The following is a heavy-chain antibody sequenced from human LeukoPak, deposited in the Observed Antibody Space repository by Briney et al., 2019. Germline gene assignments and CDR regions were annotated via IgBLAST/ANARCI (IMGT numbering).Heavy chain of an antibody. CDR2: MKPDGTKK. D-gene: IGHD5-18*01. J-gene: IGHJ4*02. V-gene: IGHV3-7*01. CDR1: GFTFSSYW. Sequence: PGGSLRLSCAASGFTFSSYWINWVRQSPGEGLEWVAHMKPDGTKKYYLDSVKGRFTISRDNAKNSLYLQMNSLRPEDTAVYYCARDAGYGYWVVDSWGQGTLVTVSS. CDR3: ARDAGYGYWVVDS.